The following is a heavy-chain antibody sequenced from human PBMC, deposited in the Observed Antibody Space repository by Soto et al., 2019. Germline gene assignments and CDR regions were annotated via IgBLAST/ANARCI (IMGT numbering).Heavy chain of an antibody. J-gene: IGHJ4*02. CDR3: AKLGAAAARTIPLDY. Sequence: GGSLRLSCAASGFTFSSYGMHWVRQAPGKGLEWVAVISYDGGNKYYADSVKGRFTISRDNSENTLYLQMNSLRPEDTAVYYCAKLGAAAARTIPLDYWGQGTLVTVSS. V-gene: IGHV3-30*18. D-gene: IGHD6-13*01. CDR2: ISYDGGNK. CDR1: GFTFSSYG.